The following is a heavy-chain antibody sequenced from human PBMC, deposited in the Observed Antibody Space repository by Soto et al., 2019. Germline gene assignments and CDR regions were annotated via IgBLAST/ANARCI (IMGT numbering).Heavy chain of an antibody. J-gene: IGHJ1*01. CDR2: IYWDDDK. V-gene: IGHV2-5*02. Sequence: QITLKESGPTLVKPTQTLTLTCTFSGFSLSTSGVGVGWIRQPPGKALEWLALIYWDDDKRYSPSLKSRLTITKDTCKNQVVLTMTNMYPVDTATYYCAHIASYYDRIGYSSNAEYFQHWGQGTLVTVSS. D-gene: IGHD3-22*01. CDR1: GFSLSTSGVG. CDR3: AHIASYYDRIGYSSNAEYFQH.